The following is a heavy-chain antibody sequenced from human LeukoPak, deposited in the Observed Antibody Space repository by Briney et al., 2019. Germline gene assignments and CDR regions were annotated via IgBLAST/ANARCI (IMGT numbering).Heavy chain of an antibody. D-gene: IGHD2-15*01. CDR2: ISYSGRTI. CDR1: GFTFSVYE. J-gene: IGHJ4*02. V-gene: IGHV3-48*03. Sequence: GGSLRLSRAASGFTFSVYEMNWVRQAPGKGLEWVADISYSGRTIYYADPVKGRFTISRDNAKNSLYLQMNSLRAEDTAVYYGARDRSVRYFDYWGQGALVTVSS. CDR3: ARDRSVRYFDY.